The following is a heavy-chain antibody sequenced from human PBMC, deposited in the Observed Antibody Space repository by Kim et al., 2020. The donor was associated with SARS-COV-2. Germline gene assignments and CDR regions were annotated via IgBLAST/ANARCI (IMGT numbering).Heavy chain of an antibody. D-gene: IGHD3-3*02. CDR2: IKQDGSEK. J-gene: IGHJ3*02. CDR3: TRVPGTALAFWDAYDI. V-gene: IGHV3-7*01. Sequence: GGSLRLSCAASGFTFSNYWMTWVRQAPGKGLEWVANIKQDGSEKYYVDSVKGRFTISRDNAKNSLYLQMNSLRAEDTAVYYCTRVPGTALAFWDAYDIWGQGTMVTVSS. CDR1: GFTFSNYW.